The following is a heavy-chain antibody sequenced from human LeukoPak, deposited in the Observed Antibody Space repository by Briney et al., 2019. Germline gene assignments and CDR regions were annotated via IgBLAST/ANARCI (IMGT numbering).Heavy chain of an antibody. D-gene: IGHD6-13*01. CDR3: VREPGPGYFDY. Sequence: GGSLRLSCAASGLTFSSHAMHWVRQAPGKGLEWVAVTSQDGSDRHYTDTVKGRFTISRDNSRNTLYLKMNSLRAGDTAVYYCVREPGPGYFDYWGRGTLVTVSS. V-gene: IGHV3-30-3*01. CDR1: GLTFSSHA. CDR2: TSQDGSDR. J-gene: IGHJ4*02.